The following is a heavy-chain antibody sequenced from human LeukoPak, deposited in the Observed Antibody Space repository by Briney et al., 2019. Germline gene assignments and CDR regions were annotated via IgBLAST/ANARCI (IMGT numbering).Heavy chain of an antibody. D-gene: IGHD5-12*01. J-gene: IGHJ4*02. CDR1: GVTFSSYG. V-gene: IGHV3-30*03. Sequence: GGSLRLSCAASGVTFSSYGMHWVRQAPGKGLEWVALISCDGNDKMYGHSVKGRFTISRDDSKSTLYLQMNSLRAEDTAVYYCTTKVIRGNSGDAYDDWGQGTLVTVSS. CDR2: ISCDGNDK. CDR3: TTKVIRGNSGDAYDD.